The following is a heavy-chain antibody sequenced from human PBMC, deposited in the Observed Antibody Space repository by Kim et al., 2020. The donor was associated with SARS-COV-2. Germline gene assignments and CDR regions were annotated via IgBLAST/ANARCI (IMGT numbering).Heavy chain of an antibody. Sequence: GGSLRLSCAASGFTFSSYSMNWVRQAPGKGLEWVSSISSSSSYIYYADSVKGRFTISRDNAKNSLYLQMNSLRAEDTAVYYCARDPGYYGSSGYYLSWYFDLWGRGTLVTVSS. CDR3: ARDPGYYGSSGYYLSWYFDL. CDR2: ISSSSSYI. CDR1: GFTFSSYS. D-gene: IGHD3-22*01. J-gene: IGHJ2*01. V-gene: IGHV3-21*01.